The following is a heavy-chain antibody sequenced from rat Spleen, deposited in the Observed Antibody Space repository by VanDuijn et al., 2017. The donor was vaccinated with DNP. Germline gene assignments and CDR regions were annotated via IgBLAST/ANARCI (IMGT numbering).Heavy chain of an antibody. CDR2: ISPGGGNI. V-gene: IGHV5-25*01. CDR3: ARGSTSIYWYFDF. CDR1: GFTFTDYY. Sequence: EVQLVESGGGFVQPGGSLTLSCAASGFTFTDYYMAWVRQAPTKGLEWVAAISPGGGNIYYRDSVKGRFTISRDNAKSSLYLQMNSLKSEDTATYYCARGSTSIYWYFDFWGPGTMVTVSS. J-gene: IGHJ1*01. D-gene: IGHD3-1*01.